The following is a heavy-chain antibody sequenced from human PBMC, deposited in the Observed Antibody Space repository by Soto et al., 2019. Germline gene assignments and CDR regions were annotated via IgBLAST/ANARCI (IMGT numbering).Heavy chain of an antibody. Sequence: ESGPTLVNPTETLTLTCTFSGFSLSARGEGVGWIRQPPGKALEWLAIIYWDDDKRYSPSLRTTFTITKDTSKNQVVLTMTNMDPVDTATYFCAHRPFNSGRHDAYDLWGPGTMVSASS. CDR3: AHRPFNSGRHDAYDL. CDR2: IYWDDDK. D-gene: IGHD6-25*01. CDR1: GFSLSARGEG. V-gene: IGHV2-5*02. J-gene: IGHJ3*01.